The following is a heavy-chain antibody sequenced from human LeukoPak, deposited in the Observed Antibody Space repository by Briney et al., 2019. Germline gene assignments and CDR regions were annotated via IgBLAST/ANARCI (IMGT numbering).Heavy chain of an antibody. V-gene: IGHV3-74*03. CDR3: VRSRFTTSSFDY. CDR2: INSDESVT. CDR1: GFTFSSSW. J-gene: IGHJ4*02. Sequence: GSPRLSCAASGFTFSSSWMQWVRQAPGQGLVWVSRINSDESVTTYTNSVKGRFTISRDNAKNTLYLQMNSLRAEDTAMYYCVRSRFTTSSFDYWGQGTLVTVSS. D-gene: IGHD2-2*01.